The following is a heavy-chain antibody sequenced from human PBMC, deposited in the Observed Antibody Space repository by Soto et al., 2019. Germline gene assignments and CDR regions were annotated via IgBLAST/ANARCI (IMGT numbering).Heavy chain of an antibody. Sequence: SETLSLTCTVSGGSIKSDYYWAWVRQPPGGGLQWMGYKYYSGATDSDPSLEARVSFSVDTSKNQFFLNLTSVTVADTAVYFCARGRPNYFYYGLDVWGPGIPVTVSS. CDR3: ARGRPNYFYYGLDV. J-gene: IGHJ6*02. V-gene: IGHV4-30-4*01. CDR1: GGSIKSDYY. CDR2: KYYSGAT.